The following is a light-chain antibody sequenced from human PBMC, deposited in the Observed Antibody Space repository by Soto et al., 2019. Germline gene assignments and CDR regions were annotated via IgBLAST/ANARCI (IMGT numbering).Light chain of an antibody. CDR1: QSIGSL. CDR3: QQYKSYPYT. Sequence: DIQMTQSPSTLSASAGDRVTVTCRASQSIGSLLAWYQQKPGNAPNLLIYDASTLESGVPSRFSGSGSGTEFTLTISGLRPDDFATFSCQQYKSYPYTFAQGTKVEIK. J-gene: IGKJ2*01. V-gene: IGKV1-5*01. CDR2: DAS.